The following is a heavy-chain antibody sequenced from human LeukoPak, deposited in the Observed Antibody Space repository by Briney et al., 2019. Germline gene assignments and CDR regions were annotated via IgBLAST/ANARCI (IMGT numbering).Heavy chain of an antibody. J-gene: IGHJ6*02. CDR1: GFTFSSYS. D-gene: IGHD2-2*01. V-gene: IGHV3-21*01. Sequence: GGSLRLSCAASGFTFSSYSMNWVRQAPGKGLEWVSSISSSSSYIYYADSVKGPFTISRDNAKNSLYLQMNSLRAEDTAVYYCARVVVVPAAIYYYGMDVWGQGTTVTVSS. CDR3: ARVVVVPAAIYYYGMDV. CDR2: ISSSSSYI.